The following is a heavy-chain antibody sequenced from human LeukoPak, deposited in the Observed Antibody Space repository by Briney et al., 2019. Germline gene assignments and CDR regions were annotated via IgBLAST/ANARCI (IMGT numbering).Heavy chain of an antibody. Sequence: SETLSLTCSVSGGSISSYYWSWIRQPPGKGLEWIGYIYYSGRTSYNPSLKSRVTISVDTSKNQFSLKLSSVTAADTAVYYCARDENGYVWGSFRAWGQGTLVTVSS. V-gene: IGHV4-59*12. J-gene: IGHJ5*02. D-gene: IGHD3-16*02. CDR3: ARDENGYVWGSFRA. CDR1: GGSISSYY. CDR2: IYYSGRT.